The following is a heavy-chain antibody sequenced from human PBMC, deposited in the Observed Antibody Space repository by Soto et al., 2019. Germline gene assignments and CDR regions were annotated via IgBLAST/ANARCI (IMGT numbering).Heavy chain of an antibody. V-gene: IGHV1-3*01. CDR3: ARGRWTQTTADYYLDY. CDR1: GYTFTSYA. J-gene: IGHJ4*02. D-gene: IGHD1-1*01. Sequence: SVKVSCKASGYTFTSYAMHWVRQAPGQRPEWMGWINAGNGKTKYSEKFQGRVTITRDTSASTAYMELSSLRSEDTAVYNCARGRWTQTTADYYLDYWGQGTLVTVSS. CDR2: INAGNGKT.